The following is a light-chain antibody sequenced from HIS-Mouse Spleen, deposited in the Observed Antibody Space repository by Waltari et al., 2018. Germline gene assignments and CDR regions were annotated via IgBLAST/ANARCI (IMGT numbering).Light chain of an antibody. CDR3: QAWDSSTVV. CDR2: QDS. J-gene: IGLJ2*01. V-gene: IGLV3-1*01. CDR1: VLAKKY. Sequence: SYELTQPSSVSVSPGQTARVTCSGDVLAKKYARWLQQKPGQSPVLVIYQDSKRPSGLPERFSGSNSGNTATLTISGTQAMDEADYYCQAWDSSTVVFGGGTKLTVL.